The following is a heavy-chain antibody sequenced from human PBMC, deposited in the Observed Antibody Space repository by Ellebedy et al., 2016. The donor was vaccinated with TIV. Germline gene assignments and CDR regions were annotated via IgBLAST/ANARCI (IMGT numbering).Heavy chain of an antibody. D-gene: IGHD3-3*02. CDR3: AKDNSIFDP. CDR1: GFTFSSYA. J-gene: IGHJ5*02. V-gene: IGHV3-30*18. Sequence: GGSLRLXXAASGFTFSSYAMSWVRQAPGKGLEWVAVISYDGSNKYYADSVKGRFTISRDNSKNTLYLQMNSLRAEDTAVYYCAKDNSIFDPWGQGTLVTVSS. CDR2: ISYDGSNK.